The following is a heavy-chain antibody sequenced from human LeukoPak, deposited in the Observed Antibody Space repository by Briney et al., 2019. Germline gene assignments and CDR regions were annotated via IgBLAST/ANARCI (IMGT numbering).Heavy chain of an antibody. Sequence: PSETLSLTCAVYGGSFSGYYWSWIRQPPGKGLEWIGEINHSGSTNYNPSLKSRVTISVDTSKNQFSLKLSSVTAADTAVYYCASTLYYYDSSDKTFDYWGQGTLVTVSS. CDR1: GGSFSGYY. D-gene: IGHD3-22*01. CDR2: INHSGST. J-gene: IGHJ4*02. CDR3: ASTLYYYDSSDKTFDY. V-gene: IGHV4-34*01.